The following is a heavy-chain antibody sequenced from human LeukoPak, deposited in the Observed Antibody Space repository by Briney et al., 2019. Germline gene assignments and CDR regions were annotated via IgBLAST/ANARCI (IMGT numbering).Heavy chain of an antibody. V-gene: IGHV4-61*02. CDR3: ARERVGPFDY. CDR2: IYTSGST. Sequence: SETLSLTCTVSGGSISSGSYYWSWIRQPAGKGLEWIGRIYTSGSTNYNPSLKSRVTISADTSKNQFSPKLSSVTAADTAVYYCARERVGPFDYWGQGTLVTVSS. D-gene: IGHD1-26*01. J-gene: IGHJ4*02. CDR1: GGSISSGSYY.